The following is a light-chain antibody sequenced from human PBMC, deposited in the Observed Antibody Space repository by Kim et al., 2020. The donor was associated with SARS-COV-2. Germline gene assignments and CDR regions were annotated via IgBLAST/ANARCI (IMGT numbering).Light chain of an antibody. CDR2: EVS. V-gene: IGLV2-8*01. J-gene: IGLJ2*01. CDR3: SSYAGSNNLI. Sequence: GQSGTISCTGSSSDVGAYNYVSWYQQYPGKVPKLMISEVSKRPSGVPERFSGSKSANTASLTVSGLQAEDEAVYYCSSYAGSNNLIFGGGTQLTVL. CDR1: SSDVGAYNY.